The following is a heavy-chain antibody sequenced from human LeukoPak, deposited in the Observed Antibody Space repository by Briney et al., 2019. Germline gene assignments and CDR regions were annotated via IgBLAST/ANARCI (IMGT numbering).Heavy chain of an antibody. CDR2: ISGSGGST. CDR3: ARDLRPIYYDILTGYRGLGMDV. J-gene: IGHJ6*02. Sequence: PGGSLRLSCAASGFTFSSYAVSWVRQAPGKGLEWVSAISGSGGSTYYADSVKGRFTISRDNSKNTLYLQMNSLRAEDTAVYYCARDLRPIYYDILTGYRGLGMDVWGQGTTVTVSS. V-gene: IGHV3-23*01. CDR1: GFTFSSYA. D-gene: IGHD3-9*01.